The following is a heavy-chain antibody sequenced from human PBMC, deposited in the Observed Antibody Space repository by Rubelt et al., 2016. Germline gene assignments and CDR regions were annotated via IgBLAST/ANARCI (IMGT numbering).Heavy chain of an antibody. CDR2: INWNSGNV. J-gene: IGHJ4*02. CDR3: ARGYSYAYDY. D-gene: IGHD5-18*01. Sequence: EVQLVESGGGQVQPGGSLKLSCAASGFTFDDYAMHWVRQAPGKGLEWVSGINWNSGNVGYADSVQGRFTISRDNSKNTLYLQMNSLRAEDTAVYYCARGYSYAYDYWGQGTLVTVSS. V-gene: IGHV3-9*01. CDR1: GFTFDDYA.